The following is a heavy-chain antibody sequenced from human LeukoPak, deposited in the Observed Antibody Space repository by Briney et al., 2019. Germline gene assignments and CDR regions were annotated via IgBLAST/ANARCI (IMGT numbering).Heavy chain of an antibody. D-gene: IGHD3-3*01. V-gene: IGHV3-66*01. CDR2: IYSGGST. Sequence: PGGSLRLSCAASEFSVGSNYMTWVRQAPGKGLEWVSLIYSGGSTYYADSVKGRFTISRDNSKNTLYLQMNSLRAEDTALYYCAREVLRFLSHRWIPHGMDVWGKGTTVTVSS. CDR3: AREVLRFLSHRWIPHGMDV. J-gene: IGHJ6*04. CDR1: EFSVGSNY.